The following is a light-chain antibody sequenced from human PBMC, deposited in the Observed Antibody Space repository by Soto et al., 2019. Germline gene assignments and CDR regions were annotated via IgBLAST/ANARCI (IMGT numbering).Light chain of an antibody. J-gene: IGKJ1*01. CDR1: QSVSSSY. CDR2: GGS. CDR3: QQYGSTPRT. V-gene: IGKV3-20*01. Sequence: EIVLTQSPGTLSLSPGERATLSCRASQSVSSSYLAWYQQKPGQAPRLLIYGGSSRATGIPVRFSGSGSGTEFTLTISSLQSEDFAVYYCQQYGSTPRTFGQGTKVDIK.